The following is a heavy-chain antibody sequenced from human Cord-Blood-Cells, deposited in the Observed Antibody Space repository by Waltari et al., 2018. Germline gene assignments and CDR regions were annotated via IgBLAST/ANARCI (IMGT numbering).Heavy chain of an antibody. Sequence: QVQLVQSGAEVKKPGASVKVSCKASGYTFTGYYMHWVRQAPGQGLEWMGWINPNRGGTNYAQNFQGWVTLTRDTSISTAYMELSRLRSDDTAVYYCARSAGGYDYYYYGMDVWGQGTTVTVSS. D-gene: IGHD5-12*01. J-gene: IGHJ6*02. CDR1: GYTFTGYY. CDR3: ARSAGGYDYYYYGMDV. CDR2: INPNRGGT. V-gene: IGHV1-2*04.